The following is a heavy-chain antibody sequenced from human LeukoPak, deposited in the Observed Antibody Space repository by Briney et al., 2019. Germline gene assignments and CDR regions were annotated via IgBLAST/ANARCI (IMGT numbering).Heavy chain of an antibody. V-gene: IGHV3-66*02. CDR2: IYSGGST. J-gene: IGHJ4*02. Sequence: GGSLRLSRAASGFTVSSNYMSWVRQAPGKGLEWVSVIYSGGSTYYADSVKGRFTISRDSSKNTLYLQMNGLRAEDTAVYYCARAEQLLLDYWGQGTLVTVSS. D-gene: IGHD6-6*01. CDR3: ARAEQLLLDY. CDR1: GFTVSSNY.